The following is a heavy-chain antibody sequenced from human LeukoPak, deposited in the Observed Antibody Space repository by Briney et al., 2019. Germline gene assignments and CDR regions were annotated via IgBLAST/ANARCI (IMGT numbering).Heavy chain of an antibody. Sequence: GASVKVSCKASGYTFTSYAMHWVRQAPGQRLEWMGWINADNGNTKYSQKFQGRVTITRDTSASTAYMELSSLRSEDTAVYYCARESHPRGYYYDSSGSTGAFDIWGQGTMVTVSS. D-gene: IGHD3-22*01. J-gene: IGHJ3*02. CDR2: INADNGNT. CDR1: GYTFTSYA. V-gene: IGHV1-3*01. CDR3: ARESHPRGYYYDSSGSTGAFDI.